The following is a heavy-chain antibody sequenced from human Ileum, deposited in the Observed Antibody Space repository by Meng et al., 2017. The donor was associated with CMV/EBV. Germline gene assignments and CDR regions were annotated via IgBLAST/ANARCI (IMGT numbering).Heavy chain of an antibody. CDR2: ISYDGKNV. J-gene: IGHJ4*02. Sequence: LSCAASGPTFSRYAFHWVRQAPGKGLEWVSVISYDGKNVYYGDSVKGRFTMSRDNSRNTLYLQMNSLRTDDTAVYYCASFFVATLDYWGQGALVTVSS. CDR3: ASFFVATLDY. D-gene: IGHD2-21*01. CDR1: GPTFSRYA. V-gene: IGHV3-30*04.